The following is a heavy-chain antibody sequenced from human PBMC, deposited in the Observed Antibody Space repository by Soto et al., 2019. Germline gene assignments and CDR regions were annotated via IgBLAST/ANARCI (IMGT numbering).Heavy chain of an antibody. J-gene: IGHJ5*02. D-gene: IGHD3-22*01. Sequence: PGGSLRLSCAASGFTFSSYAMHWVRQAPGKGLEWVAVISYDGSNKYYADSVKGRFTISRDNSKNTLYLQMNSLRAEDTAVYYCARDRYRWYYDSSGFDWFDPWGQGTLVTVSS. CDR3: ARDRYRWYYDSSGFDWFDP. CDR2: ISYDGSNK. CDR1: GFTFSSYA. V-gene: IGHV3-30-3*01.